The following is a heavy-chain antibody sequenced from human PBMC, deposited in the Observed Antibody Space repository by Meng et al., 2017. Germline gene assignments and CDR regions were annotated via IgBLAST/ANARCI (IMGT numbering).Heavy chain of an antibody. J-gene: IGHJ4*02. CDR2: INHSGST. D-gene: IGHD3/OR15-3a*01. CDR3: ARVLDPVLVKFDY. V-gene: IGHV4-34*01. CDR1: GGSFSGYY. Sequence: QVQLQQWGAGLLKPSETLSLTCAVYGGSFSGYYWSWIRQPPGKGLEWIGEINHSGSTNYNPSLKSRVTISVDTSKNQFSLKLSSVTAADTAVYYCARVLDPVLVKFDYWGQGTLVTVSS.